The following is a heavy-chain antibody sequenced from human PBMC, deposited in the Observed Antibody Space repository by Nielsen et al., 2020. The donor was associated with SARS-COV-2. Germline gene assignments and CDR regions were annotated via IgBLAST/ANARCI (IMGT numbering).Heavy chain of an antibody. CDR3: ARVSSGYSSSWYPHNWFDL. CDR2: IIPSFGTA. Sequence: SVQVSCKASGGTFSRYTISWVRQAPGQGLEWMGGIIPSFGTANYAQKFQDRVTLIADESTSTAYMELTSLTSEDTAVYYCARVSSGYSSSWYPHNWFDLWGQGTLVTVSS. J-gene: IGHJ5*02. D-gene: IGHD6-13*01. CDR1: GGTFSRYT. V-gene: IGHV1-69*13.